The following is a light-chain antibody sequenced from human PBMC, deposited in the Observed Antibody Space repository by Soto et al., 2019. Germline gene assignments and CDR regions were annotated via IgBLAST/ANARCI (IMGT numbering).Light chain of an antibody. CDR1: HNIRDK. CDR3: QQYSDWPRT. V-gene: IGKV3-15*01. Sequence: EIVLTQSPATLSVSPGERVTLYCRASHNIRDKLAWYQQKPGQAPRLLIYAASPRVTGVPARFSGSGSGTEFTLTISSLQSGDFAVYYCQQYSDWPRTFGGGTKV. CDR2: AAS. J-gene: IGKJ4*01.